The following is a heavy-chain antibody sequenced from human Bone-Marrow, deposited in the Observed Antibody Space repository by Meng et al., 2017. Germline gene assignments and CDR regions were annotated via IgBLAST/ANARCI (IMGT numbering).Heavy chain of an antibody. J-gene: IGHJ4*02. CDR2: ICHSGST. CDR3: ARVLGSGSYPDY. CDR1: GGSISSSNW. Sequence: QVQLQESGPGLVKPSGTLSLTCAVSGGSISSSNWWSWVCQPPGKGLEWIGEICHSGSTSYSPSLKSRVTISVDTSKNQFSLKLSSVTAADTAVYYCARVLGSGSYPDYWGQGTLVTVSS. V-gene: IGHV4-4*02. D-gene: IGHD1-26*01.